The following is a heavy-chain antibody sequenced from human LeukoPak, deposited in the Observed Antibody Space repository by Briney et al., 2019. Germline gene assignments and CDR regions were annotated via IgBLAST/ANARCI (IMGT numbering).Heavy chain of an antibody. J-gene: IGHJ4*02. Sequence: PGGSLRLSCAASGFTFSSSWMSWVRQAPGKGLEWVANIKQDGSEKYYVDSVKGRFTISRDNAKNSLYLQMNSLRAEDTAVYYCAREPGSIAAAGTFDYWGQGTLVTVSS. CDR2: IKQDGSEK. CDR3: AREPGSIAAAGTFDY. V-gene: IGHV3-7*03. D-gene: IGHD6-13*01. CDR1: GFTFSSSW.